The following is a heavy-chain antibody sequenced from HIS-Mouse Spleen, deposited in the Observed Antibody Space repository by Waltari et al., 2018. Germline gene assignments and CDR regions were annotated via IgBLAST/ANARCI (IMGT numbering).Heavy chain of an antibody. Sequence: QVQLQESGPGLVKPSETLSLTCTVSGGSISSYYWSWIRQPAGKGREWIGRIYTSGSTNYNPSLKSRVTMSVDTSKNQFSLKLSSVTAADTAVYYCARDFHDFWSGYYGGDKKHDAFDIWGQGTMVTVSS. D-gene: IGHD3-3*01. J-gene: IGHJ3*02. CDR3: ARDFHDFWSGYYGGDKKHDAFDI. CDR1: GGSISSYY. CDR2: IYTSGST. V-gene: IGHV4-4*07.